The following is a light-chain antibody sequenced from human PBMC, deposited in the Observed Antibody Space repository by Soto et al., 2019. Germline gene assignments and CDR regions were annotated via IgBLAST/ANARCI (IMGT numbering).Light chain of an antibody. V-gene: IGKV3-11*01. J-gene: IGKJ4*01. CDR3: QQRRNWPLT. Sequence: EIVLTQSPATLSVSPGERATLSCRASQSVSSYLAWYQQKPGQAPRLLIYDTSNGATGIPARFSGSGSGTDFTLTISSLEPEDFAVYFCQQRRNWPLTFGGGTKVDIK. CDR2: DTS. CDR1: QSVSSY.